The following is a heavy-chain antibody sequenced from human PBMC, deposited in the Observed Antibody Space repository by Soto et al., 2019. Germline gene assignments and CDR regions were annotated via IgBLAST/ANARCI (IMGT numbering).Heavy chain of an antibody. CDR3: AREVSSSWSGGCDH. J-gene: IGHJ4*02. Sequence: QVQLVESGGGVVQPGRSLRLSCAASGFTFSSYGMHWVRQAPGKGLEWVAVIWYDGSNKYYADSVKGRFTISRDNSKNTLYLQMNSLRAEDTAVYYCAREVSSSWSGGCDHWGQGTLVTVSS. CDR2: IWYDGSNK. CDR1: GFTFSSYG. V-gene: IGHV3-33*01. D-gene: IGHD6-13*01.